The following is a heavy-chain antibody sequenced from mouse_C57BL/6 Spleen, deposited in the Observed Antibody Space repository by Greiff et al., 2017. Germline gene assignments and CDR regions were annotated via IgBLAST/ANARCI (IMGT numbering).Heavy chain of an antibody. J-gene: IGHJ4*01. CDR2: IYPGDGDT. D-gene: IGHD1-1*01. V-gene: IGHV1-80*01. CDR1: GYAFSSYW. Sequence: QVQLQQSGAELVKPGASVKISCKASGYAFSSYWMNWVKQRPGKGLEWIGQIYPGDGDTNYNGKFKGKATLTADKSSSTAYMQLSSLTSEDSAVYFCARVVGDYYAMDYWGQGTSVTVSS. CDR3: ARVVGDYYAMDY.